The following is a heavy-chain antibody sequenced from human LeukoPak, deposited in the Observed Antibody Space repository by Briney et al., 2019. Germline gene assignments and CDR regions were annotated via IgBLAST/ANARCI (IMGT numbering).Heavy chain of an antibody. CDR1: GGTFSSYA. CDR3: ARDGYCSGGSCYPNWFDP. V-gene: IGHV1-69*13. J-gene: IGHJ5*02. D-gene: IGHD2-15*01. Sequence: VASVKVSCKASGGTFSSYAISWVRQAPGQGLEWMGGIIPIFGTANYAQKFQGRVTITADESTSTAYMELSSLRSEDTAVYYCARDGYCSGGSCYPNWFDPWGQGTLVTVSS. CDR2: IIPIFGTA.